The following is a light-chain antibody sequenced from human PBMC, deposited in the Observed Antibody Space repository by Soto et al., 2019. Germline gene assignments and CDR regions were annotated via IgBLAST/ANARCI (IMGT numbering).Light chain of an antibody. Sequence: DIVMTQSPDSLAVSLGERATINCKSSQSVLYSSNNKNYLAWYQHKPGQPPKLLIYWASTRESGVPGRFSGSGSGTDFTLTISSLQAEDAAVSYCLQCYSSGTFGQGTKVEI. CDR2: WAS. CDR3: LQCYSSGT. CDR1: QSVLYSSNNKNY. V-gene: IGKV4-1*01. J-gene: IGKJ1*01.